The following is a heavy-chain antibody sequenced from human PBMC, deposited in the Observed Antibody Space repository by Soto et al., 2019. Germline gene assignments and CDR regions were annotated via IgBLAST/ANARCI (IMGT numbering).Heavy chain of an antibody. J-gene: IGHJ6*03. CDR2: MNPNSGNT. V-gene: IGHV1-8*01. CDR1: GYTFTSYD. D-gene: IGHD6-13*01. CDR3: ARVYDSSSWPDYYYYYMDV. Sequence: ASVKVSCKASGYTFTSYDINWVRQATGQGLEWMGWMNPNSGNTGYAQKFQGRVTMTRNTSISTAYMELSSLRSEDTAVYYCARVYDSSSWPDYYYYYMDVWCKGTTVTVSS.